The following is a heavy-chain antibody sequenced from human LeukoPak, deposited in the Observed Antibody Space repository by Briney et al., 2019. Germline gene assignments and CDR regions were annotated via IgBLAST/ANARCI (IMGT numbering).Heavy chain of an antibody. Sequence: RGESLKISCQGSGYSFSNYWIGWVRQVPGKGLEWMGLIYPGDSDITYNHSFQAHITKSSDESISTAYLQWNSLEASDTAMYYCARFASENSILTGYYPEYFNFWGQGTLVTVSS. CDR1: GYSFSNYW. CDR3: ARFASENSILTGYYPEYFNF. CDR2: IYPGDSDI. V-gene: IGHV5-51*01. J-gene: IGHJ4*02. D-gene: IGHD3-9*01.